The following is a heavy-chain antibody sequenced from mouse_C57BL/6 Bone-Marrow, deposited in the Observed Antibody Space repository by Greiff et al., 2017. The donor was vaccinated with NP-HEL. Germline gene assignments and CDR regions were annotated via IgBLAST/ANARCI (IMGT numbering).Heavy chain of an antibody. CDR1: GYSFTSDY. V-gene: IGHV3-8*01. J-gene: IGHJ1*03. CDR2: ISYSGST. Sequence: EVKLMESGPGLAKPSQTLSLTCSVTGYSFTSDYWNWIRKFPGNKLEYMGYISYSGSTYYNPSPKSRISISRVTSKNQYYQQLDSVTTERTATCCSARGGYFDVWGKGTTVTVSS. CDR3: ARGGYFDV.